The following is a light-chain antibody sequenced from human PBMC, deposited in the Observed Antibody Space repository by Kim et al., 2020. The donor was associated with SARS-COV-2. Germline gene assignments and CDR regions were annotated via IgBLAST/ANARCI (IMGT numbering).Light chain of an antibody. J-gene: IGLJ3*02. CDR2: STS. Sequence: PGWAVTLTWASSTGPVTSGSFVNWFQQKPGQVPWALIYSTSNKHSWTPARFSGSLLGGKAALTLSEARPEDEADYYCLFYYDNTWVFGGGTQLTVL. CDR3: LFYYDNTWV. V-gene: IGLV7-43*01. CDR1: TGPVTSGSF.